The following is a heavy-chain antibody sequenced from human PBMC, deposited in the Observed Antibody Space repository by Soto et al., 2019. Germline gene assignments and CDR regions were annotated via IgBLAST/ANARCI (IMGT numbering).Heavy chain of an antibody. Sequence: GGSLRLSCTASGFDFSGSEMNWFRQAPGKGLEWVAYITGSGGVMFHADSVKGRFSISRDNAKNSLFLEMSDLTADDTGVYYCAKVAPFILGSPFWGQGTLVTVSS. CDR3: AKVAPFILGSPF. CDR1: GFDFSGSE. J-gene: IGHJ4*02. CDR2: ITGSGGVM. V-gene: IGHV3-48*03. D-gene: IGHD2-21*01.